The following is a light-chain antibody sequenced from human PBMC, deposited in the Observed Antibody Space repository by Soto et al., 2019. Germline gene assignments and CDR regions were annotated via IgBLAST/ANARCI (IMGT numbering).Light chain of an antibody. J-gene: IGKJ1*01. V-gene: IGKV3-20*01. Sequence: EIVLTQSPGTLSLPPGERATLSCRASQSVSSSYLAWYQQKPGQAPRLLIYEASSRATGIPDRFSGSGSGTDFTLTISRLEPEDFAVYYCQHYGSSRTFGQGTK. CDR2: EAS. CDR3: QHYGSSRT. CDR1: QSVSSSY.